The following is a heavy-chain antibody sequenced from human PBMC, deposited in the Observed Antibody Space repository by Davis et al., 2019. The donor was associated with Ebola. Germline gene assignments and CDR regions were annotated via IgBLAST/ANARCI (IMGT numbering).Heavy chain of an antibody. CDR3: ARRLVATYYFDY. Sequence: SETLSLTCTVSGGSISSYYWSWVRQHPGKGLEWIGYIYYSGSTYYNPSLKSRVSISVDTSKNQFSLKVSSVTAADTAVYYCARRLVATYYFDYWGQGTLVTVSS. J-gene: IGHJ4*02. D-gene: IGHD5-12*01. CDR2: IYYSGST. CDR1: GGSISSYY. V-gene: IGHV4-59*06.